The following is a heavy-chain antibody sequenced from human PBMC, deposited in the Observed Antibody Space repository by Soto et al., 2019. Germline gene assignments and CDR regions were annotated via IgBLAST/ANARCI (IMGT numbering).Heavy chain of an antibody. CDR3: ARVSKDASDI. CDR2: IYSGGST. Sequence: PGGSLRLSCAASGFTVSSNYMGWVRQAPGKGLEWVSVIYSGGSTYYADSVKGRFTISRDNSKNTLYLQMNSLRAEDTAVYYCARVSKDASDIWGQGTMVTVSS. J-gene: IGHJ3*02. V-gene: IGHV3-53*01. CDR1: GFTVSSNY.